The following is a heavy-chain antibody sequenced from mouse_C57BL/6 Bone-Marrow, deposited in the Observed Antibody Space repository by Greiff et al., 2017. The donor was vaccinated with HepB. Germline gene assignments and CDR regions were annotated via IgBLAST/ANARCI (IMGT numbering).Heavy chain of an antibody. Sequence: QVQLQQPGAELVRPGSSVKLSCKASGYTFTSYWMHWVKQRPIQGLEWIGNIDPSDSETHYNQKFKDKATLTVDKSSSTAYMQLSGLTSEDSAVYYCARWLLRRGYYAMDYWVQGTSVTVSS. D-gene: IGHD2-3*01. CDR3: ARWLLRRGYYAMDY. V-gene: IGHV1-52*01. CDR1: GYTFTSYW. J-gene: IGHJ4*01. CDR2: IDPSDSET.